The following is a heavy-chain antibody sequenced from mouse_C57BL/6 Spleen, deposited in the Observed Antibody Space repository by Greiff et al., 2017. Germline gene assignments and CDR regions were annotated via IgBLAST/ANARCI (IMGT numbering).Heavy chain of an antibody. J-gene: IGHJ2*01. CDR3: ARSSVVGYYFDY. Sequence: EVKVVESGGGLVKPGGSLKLSCAASGFTFSDYGMHWVRQAPEKGLEWVAYISSGSSTIYYADTVKGRFTISRDNAKNTLFLQMTSLRSEDTAMYYCARSSVVGYYFDYWGQGTTLTVSS. D-gene: IGHD1-1*01. CDR1: GFTFSDYG. V-gene: IGHV5-17*01. CDR2: ISSGSSTI.